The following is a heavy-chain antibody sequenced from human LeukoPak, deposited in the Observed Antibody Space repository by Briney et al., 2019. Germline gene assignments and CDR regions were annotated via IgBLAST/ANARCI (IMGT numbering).Heavy chain of an antibody. CDR1: GFTFSSYA. CDR3: ARGGLLTPSYYYYMDV. J-gene: IGHJ6*03. Sequence: GGSLRLSCAASGFTFSSYAMSWVRQAPGKGLEWVSTISGSGGRTYYADSVKGRFTISRDNSKNTLYLQMNSLRAEDTAVCYCARGGLLTPSYYYYMDVWGKGTTVTVSS. V-gene: IGHV3-23*01. D-gene: IGHD2-15*01. CDR2: ISGSGGRT.